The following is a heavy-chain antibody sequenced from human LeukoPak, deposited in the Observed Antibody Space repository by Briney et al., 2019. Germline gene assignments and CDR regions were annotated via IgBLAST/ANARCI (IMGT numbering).Heavy chain of an antibody. CDR2: ISVYNGDT. V-gene: IGHV1-18*01. CDR3: ARGGYCSGGSCYVVPWFDP. J-gene: IGHJ5*02. D-gene: IGHD2-15*01. Sequence: ASVKVSCKASGYTFTSYGISWVRQAPGQGLEWMGWISVYNGDTNYAQNLQGRVTITADESTSTAYMELSSLRSEDTAVYYCARGGYCSGGSCYVVPWFDPWGQGTLVTVSS. CDR1: GYTFTSYG.